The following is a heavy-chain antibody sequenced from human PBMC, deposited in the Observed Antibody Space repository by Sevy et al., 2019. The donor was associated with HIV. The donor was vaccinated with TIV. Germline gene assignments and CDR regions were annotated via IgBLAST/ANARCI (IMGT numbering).Heavy chain of an antibody. CDR2: ISSSSSYI. Sequence: GGSLRLSCAASGFTFSSYSMNWVRQAPGKGLEWVSSISSSSSYIYYADSVKGRFTISRDNAKNSMYLQMNSLRAEDTAVYYCARDGGIAVAAWGQGTLVTVSS. CDR3: ARDGGIAVAA. D-gene: IGHD6-19*01. J-gene: IGHJ4*02. CDR1: GFTFSSYS. V-gene: IGHV3-21*01.